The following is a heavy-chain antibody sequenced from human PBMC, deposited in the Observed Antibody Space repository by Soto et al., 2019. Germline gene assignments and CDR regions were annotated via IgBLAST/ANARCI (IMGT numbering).Heavy chain of an antibody. CDR2: IYYSGST. CDR1: GGSISSSSYY. D-gene: IGHD3-10*01. J-gene: IGHJ4*02. V-gene: IGHV4-39*01. Sequence: SETLSLTCTVSGGSISSSSYYWGWIRQPPGKGLEWIGSIYYSGSTYYNPSLKSRVTISVDTSKNQFSLKLSSVTAADTAVYYCARYPHSGYFDYWGQGTLVTVSS. CDR3: ARYPHSGYFDY.